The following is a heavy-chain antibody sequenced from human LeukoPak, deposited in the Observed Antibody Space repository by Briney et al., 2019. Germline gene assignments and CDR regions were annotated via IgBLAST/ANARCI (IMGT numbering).Heavy chain of an antibody. V-gene: IGHV1-46*01. CDR3: AGDPGTAAGGPVYYFDY. Sequence: ASVKVSCKASGYTFTSYRIHWVRQAPGQGLEWMGIINPSGGSTDYAQKFQGRVTMTRDTSTSTVYMELSSLRSEDTALYYCAGDPGTAAGGPVYYFDYWGQGTLVTVSS. CDR1: GYTFTSYR. J-gene: IGHJ4*02. D-gene: IGHD6-13*01. CDR2: INPSGGST.